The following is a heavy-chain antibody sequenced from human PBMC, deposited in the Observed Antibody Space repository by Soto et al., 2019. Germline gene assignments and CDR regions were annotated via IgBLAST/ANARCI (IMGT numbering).Heavy chain of an antibody. CDR2: IYYSGST. V-gene: IGHV4-31*03. CDR1: GGSISSGGYY. D-gene: IGHD3-22*01. Sequence: SETLSLTCTVSGGSISSGGYYWSWIRQHPGKGLEWIGYIYYSGSTYYNPSLKSRVTISVDTSKNQFSLELSSVTAADTAVYYCASNYYDSSGYYSMDVWGQGTTVTVS. CDR3: ASNYYDSSGYYSMDV. J-gene: IGHJ6*02.